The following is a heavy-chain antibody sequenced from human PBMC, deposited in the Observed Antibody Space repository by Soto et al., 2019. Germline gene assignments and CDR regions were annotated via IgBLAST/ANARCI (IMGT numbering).Heavy chain of an antibody. CDR3: ARYLAAAAGYYFDY. CDR1: GFTFSDYY. J-gene: IGHJ4*02. CDR2: ISSSSSYT. V-gene: IGHV3-11*06. D-gene: IGHD6-13*01. Sequence: PGGSLRLSCAASGFTFSDYYMSWIRQAPGKGLEWVSYISSSSSYTNYADSVKGRFTISRDNAKNSLYLQMNSLRAEDTAVYYCARYLAAAAGYYFDYWGQGTLVTVSS.